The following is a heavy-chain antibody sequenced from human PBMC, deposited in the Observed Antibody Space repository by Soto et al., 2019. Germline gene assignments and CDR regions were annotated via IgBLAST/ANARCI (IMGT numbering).Heavy chain of an antibody. CDR1: GFTFSSYG. D-gene: IGHD3-3*01. CDR3: WRSNYDFWSGYYMPLGMGV. V-gene: IGHV3-33*01. CDR2: IWYDGSNK. J-gene: IGHJ6*02. Sequence: PGGSLRLSCAASGFTFSSYGMHWVRQAPGKWLEWVAVIWYDGSNKYYANSVKGRFTISRDNYNNTLYLQMNSLRAEDTAVSYFWRSNYDFWSGYYMPLGMGVWGQWTTVTVSS.